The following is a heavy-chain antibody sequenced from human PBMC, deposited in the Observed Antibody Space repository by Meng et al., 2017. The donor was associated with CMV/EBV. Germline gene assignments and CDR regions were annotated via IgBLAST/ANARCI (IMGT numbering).Heavy chain of an antibody. J-gene: IGHJ4*02. Sequence: ASVKVSCKASGYTFTSYGISWVRQAPGQGLEWMGWISAYNGNTNYAQKLQGRVTMTTDTSTSTAYMELRSLRSDDTAVYYCARDLWKYYDFWSGYRYLDYWGQGTLVTVS. CDR3: ARDLWKYYDFWSGYRYLDY. CDR1: GYTFTSYG. V-gene: IGHV1-18*01. CDR2: ISAYNGNT. D-gene: IGHD3-3*01.